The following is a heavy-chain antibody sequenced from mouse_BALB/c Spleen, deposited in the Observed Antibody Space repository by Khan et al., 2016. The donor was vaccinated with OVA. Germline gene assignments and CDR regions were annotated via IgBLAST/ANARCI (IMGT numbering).Heavy chain of an antibody. Sequence: EVELVESGGGLVQPGGSLRLSCATSGFTFTDYYISWVRQPPGRSLEWWGFIRNKAKDYTTEYSAPVEGRCTISRDNSQSTVYLQMNTLRAEVSATYYCARETVVDVYWYLDVWGAGTTVTVSS. CDR1: GFTFTDYY. V-gene: IGHV7-3*02. CDR2: IRNKAKDYTT. CDR3: ARETVVDVYWYLDV. J-gene: IGHJ1*01. D-gene: IGHD1-1*01.